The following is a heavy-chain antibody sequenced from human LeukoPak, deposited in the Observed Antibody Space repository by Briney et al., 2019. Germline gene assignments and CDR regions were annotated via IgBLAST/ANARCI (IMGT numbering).Heavy chain of an antibody. CDR2: IYYSGST. V-gene: IGHV4-31*03. J-gene: IGHJ4*02. Sequence: SETLSLTCTVSGGSISSGGYYWSWIRQHPGKGLEWIGCIYYSGSTYYNPSLKSRVTISVDTSKNQFSLKLSSVTAADTAVYYCARVARYYYDSSGPLDYWGQGTLVTVSS. D-gene: IGHD3-22*01. CDR1: GGSISSGGYY. CDR3: ARVARYYYDSSGPLDY.